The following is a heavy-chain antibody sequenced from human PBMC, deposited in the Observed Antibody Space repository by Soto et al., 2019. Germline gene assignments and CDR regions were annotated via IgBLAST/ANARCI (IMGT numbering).Heavy chain of an antibody. J-gene: IGHJ4*02. CDR1: GFSIGAYW. CDR3: VRDRSPPVGMDY. V-gene: IGHV3-7*01. D-gene: IGHD6-13*01. Sequence: EVQLVESGGGLVQSGGSVRLSCAASGFSIGAYWMSWVRQAPGKGLEWVANIRQDGTQQFSVDSVKGRFTLSRDNADNLVHLQMNSLRVEDTAVYFCVRDRSPPVGMDYWGQGALVTVFS. CDR2: IRQDGTQQ.